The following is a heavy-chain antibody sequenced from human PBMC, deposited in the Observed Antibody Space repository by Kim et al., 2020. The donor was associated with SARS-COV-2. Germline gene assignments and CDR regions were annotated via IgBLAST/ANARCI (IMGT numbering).Heavy chain of an antibody. CDR2: T. V-gene: IGHV3-23*01. D-gene: IGHD2-21*01. J-gene: IGHJ1*01. Sequence: TQYHDSGKGRLTITKDNSKNTLYLQRNSPRAEDTAIYYCAKTSSTFKFPTWGQGTLVTVSS. CDR3: AKTSSTFKFPT.